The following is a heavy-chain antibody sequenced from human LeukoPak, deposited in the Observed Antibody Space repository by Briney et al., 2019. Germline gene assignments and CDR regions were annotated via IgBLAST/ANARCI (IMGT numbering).Heavy chain of an antibody. J-gene: IGHJ4*02. CDR1: GYTFSSYY. V-gene: IGHV1-46*01. CDR3: ARDHGYYAGGSCYTGF. D-gene: IGHD2-15*01. CDR2: INPGGGST. Sequence: ASVKVSCKASGYTFSSYYIHWVRQAPGQGPEWMAMINPGGGSTNYAQKFQGRVTVTRDTSTSTVFMELSSLRSEDTAVYYCARDHGYYAGGSCYTGFWGQGTLVTVSS.